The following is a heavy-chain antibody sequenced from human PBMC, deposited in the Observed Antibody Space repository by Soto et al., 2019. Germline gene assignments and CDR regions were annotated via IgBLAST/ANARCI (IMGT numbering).Heavy chain of an antibody. CDR1: GGTFSSYA. D-gene: IGHD5-18*01. Sequence: QVQLVQSGAEVKKPGSSVKVSCKASGGTFSSYAISWVRQAPGQGLEWMGGIIPIFGTANYAQKFQGRVTITADESTSTAYMELSSLRSEDTAVYYCARGYSYGYRPITSDYYYYGMDVWGQGTTVTVSS. V-gene: IGHV1-69*01. J-gene: IGHJ6*02. CDR2: IIPIFGTA. CDR3: ARGYSYGYRPITSDYYYYGMDV.